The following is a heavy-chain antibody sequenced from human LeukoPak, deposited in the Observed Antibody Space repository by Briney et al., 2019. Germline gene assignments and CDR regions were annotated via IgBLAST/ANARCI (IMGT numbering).Heavy chain of an antibody. D-gene: IGHD2-15*01. Sequence: GGSLRLSCAASGFTFSNYWMHWVRQAPGKGLVWVSRINSDGSSTDYADSVKGRFTISRDNAKNTLYLQMNSLRAGDTAVYYSARDGFCSAGRCYGMDVWGQGTTVTVSS. CDR1: GFTFSNYW. V-gene: IGHV3-74*01. J-gene: IGHJ6*02. CDR2: INSDGSST. CDR3: ARDGFCSAGRCYGMDV.